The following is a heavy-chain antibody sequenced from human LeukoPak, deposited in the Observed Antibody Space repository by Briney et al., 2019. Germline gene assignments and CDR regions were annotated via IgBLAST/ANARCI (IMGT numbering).Heavy chain of an antibody. D-gene: IGHD5-18*01. Sequence: SETLSLTCTVSGGSISSYYWSWIRQPPGKGLEWIGYIYYSGSTNYNPSLKSRVTISVDTSKNQFSLKLSSVTAADTAVYYCARQIRGYSYVIDLWGRGTLVTVSS. V-gene: IGHV4-59*08. J-gene: IGHJ2*01. CDR3: ARQIRGYSYVIDL. CDR1: GGSISSYY. CDR2: IYYSGST.